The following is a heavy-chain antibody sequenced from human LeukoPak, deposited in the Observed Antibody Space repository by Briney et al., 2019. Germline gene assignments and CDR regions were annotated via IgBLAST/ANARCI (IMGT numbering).Heavy chain of an antibody. CDR3: ARAGAVVDNWFDP. Sequence: ASVKVSCKASGYTFTGYYMHWVRQAPGQGLEWMGWINPNSGGTNYAQKFQGRVTMTRDTSISTAYMELSRLRFDDMAVYYCARAGAVVDNWFDPWGQGTLVTVSS. V-gene: IGHV1-2*02. J-gene: IGHJ5*02. CDR2: INPNSGGT. CDR1: GYTFTGYY. D-gene: IGHD2-15*01.